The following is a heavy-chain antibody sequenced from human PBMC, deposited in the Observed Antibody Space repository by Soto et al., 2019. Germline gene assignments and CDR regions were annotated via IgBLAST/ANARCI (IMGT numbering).Heavy chain of an antibody. D-gene: IGHD5-18*01. CDR2: IYYSGTT. J-gene: IGHJ6*02. CDR1: GGSVSSGSYY. Sequence: SETLSLTCTVSGGSVSSGSYYWTWIRQPPGKGLEWLGHIYYSGTTNYNPPLKSRITISVDTSGNQFSLKLSSVTAADTAVYFCARTYCTNTACQAHGIDVWGQGNTVTVSS. CDR3: ARTYCTNTACQAHGIDV. V-gene: IGHV4-61*01.